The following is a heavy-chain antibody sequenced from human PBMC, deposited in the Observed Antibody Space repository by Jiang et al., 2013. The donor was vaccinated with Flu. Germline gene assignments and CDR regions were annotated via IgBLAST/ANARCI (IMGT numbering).Heavy chain of an antibody. D-gene: IGHD5-24*01. V-gene: IGHV4-61*01. Sequence: KPSQTLSLTCTVSGGSISSGNYYWSWIRQPPGKGLEWIGHIYYSGFTNYNPSLKSRVTMSVDTSNNQFSLNLSSVTAADTAVYFCARTGRDGYNLRYNWFDPWGQGTLVTVSS. J-gene: IGHJ5*02. CDR1: GGSISSGNYY. CDR3: ARTGRDGYNLRYNWFDP. CDR2: IYYSGFT.